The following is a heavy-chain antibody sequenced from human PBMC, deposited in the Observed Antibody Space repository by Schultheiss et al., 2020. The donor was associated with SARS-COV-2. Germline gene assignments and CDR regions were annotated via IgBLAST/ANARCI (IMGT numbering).Heavy chain of an antibody. J-gene: IGHJ6*02. CDR3: ARETGYSGSDRSFHGMDV. CDR2: TRNKANSYTT. V-gene: IGHV3-72*01. CDR1: GFTFSSYS. Sequence: GGSLRLSCVASGFTFSSYSMNWVRQAPGKGLEWVGRTRNKANSYTTEYAASVKGRFTISRDDSKNSLYLQMNSLKTEDTAVYYCARETGYSGSDRSFHGMDVWGQGTTVTVSS. D-gene: IGHD5-12*01.